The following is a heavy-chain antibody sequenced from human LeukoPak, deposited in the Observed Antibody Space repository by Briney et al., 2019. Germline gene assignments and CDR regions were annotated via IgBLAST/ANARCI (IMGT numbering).Heavy chain of an antibody. Sequence: GASVKVSCKASGGTFSSYAYNWVRQAPGQGLEWMGGIIPIFGTANYAQKFQGRVTITADESTSTAYMELSSLRSEDTAVCYCARDSYDPVLFDYWGQGTLVTVSS. CDR2: IIPIFGTA. J-gene: IGHJ4*02. D-gene: IGHD3-22*01. CDR3: ARDSYDPVLFDY. CDR1: GGTFSSYA. V-gene: IGHV1-69*13.